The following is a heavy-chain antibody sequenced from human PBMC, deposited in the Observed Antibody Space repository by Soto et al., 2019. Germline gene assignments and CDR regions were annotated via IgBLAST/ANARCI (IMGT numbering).Heavy chain of an antibody. CDR2: ITTAGDT. J-gene: IGHJ6*02. V-gene: IGHV3-13*01. CDR1: GFTFSNYD. CDR3: ARELHGGSYGMDV. Sequence: QAGGSLRLSCAASGFTFSNYDMHWVRQVTGKGLEWVSGITTAGDTYYPGSVKGRFTISREKAKNSLYLQMNSLSAGDTAVYYCARELHGGSYGMDVWGQGTTVTVSS.